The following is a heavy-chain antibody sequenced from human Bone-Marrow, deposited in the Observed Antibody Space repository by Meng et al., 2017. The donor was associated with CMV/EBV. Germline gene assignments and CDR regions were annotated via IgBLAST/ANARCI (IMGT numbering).Heavy chain of an antibody. CDR1: GGSFSGYY. Sequence: SETLSLTCAVYGGSFSGYYWSWIRQPPGKGLEWIGEINHSGSTNYNPSLKSRVTISVDTSKNQFSLKLSSVTAADTAVYYCARGCTSCYPHDAFDIWGQGTMATVSS. CDR2: INHSGST. V-gene: IGHV4-34*01. D-gene: IGHD2-2*01. J-gene: IGHJ3*02. CDR3: ARGCTSCYPHDAFDI.